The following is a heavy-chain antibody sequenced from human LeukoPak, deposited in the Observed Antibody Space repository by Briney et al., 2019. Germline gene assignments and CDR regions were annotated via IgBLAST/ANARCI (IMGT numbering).Heavy chain of an antibody. CDR2: IYPGDSGT. CDR3: ATSTWDSSGYYYFDY. CDR1: GYSFTSYW. D-gene: IGHD3-22*01. V-gene: IGHV5-51*01. Sequence: GESLKISCKGSGYSFTSYWIGWVRQMPGKGLEWMGIIYPGDSGTRYSPSFQGQVTISADKSISTAYLQWSSLKASDTAMYYCATSTWDSSGYYYFDYWGQGTLVTVSS. J-gene: IGHJ4*02.